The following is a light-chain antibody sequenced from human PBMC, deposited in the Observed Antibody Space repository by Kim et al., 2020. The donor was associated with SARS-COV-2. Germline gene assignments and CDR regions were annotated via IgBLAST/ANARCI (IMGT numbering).Light chain of an antibody. J-gene: IGLJ3*02. V-gene: IGLV1-44*01. CDR3: ATWDQSLNGWV. Sequence: QSVLTQPPSVWGTPGQRVTISCSGSRPNVGSHSVNWFQQLPGTAPKLLLHNDDRRPSGVPDRFSGSRSGASASLAISGLQSEDEADYYCATWDQSLNGWVFGGGTQLTVL. CDR1: RPNVGSHS. CDR2: NDD.